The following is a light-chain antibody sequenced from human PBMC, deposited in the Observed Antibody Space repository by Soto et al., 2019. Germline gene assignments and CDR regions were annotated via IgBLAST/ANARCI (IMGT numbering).Light chain of an antibody. CDR2: GAS. CDR1: QSISSN. Sequence: TQSPGTLSLSPGERASLSCRASQSISSNLAWYQQKPGQAPRLLIYGASTRATGTPARFSGSGSGTEFTLTISSLQSEDFAVYYCQQYNNWPRTFGQGTKVDI. J-gene: IGKJ1*01. CDR3: QQYNNWPRT. V-gene: IGKV3-15*01.